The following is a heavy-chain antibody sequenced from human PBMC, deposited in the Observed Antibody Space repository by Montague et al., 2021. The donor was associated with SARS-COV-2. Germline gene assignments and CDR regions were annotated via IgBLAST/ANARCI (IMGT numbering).Heavy chain of an antibody. Sequence: SLRLSCAASGFAFGNFWMSWIRQAPGKGLEWVANIKQDAGEKYYGESVQGRSTISRDNAKKSLYLQMNSLRVEDTAVYYCATAGSGSYYYYKYGMDVWGQGTTVTVS. CDR3: ATAGSGSYYYYKYGMDV. V-gene: IGHV3-7*01. D-gene: IGHD3-10*01. CDR2: IKQDAGEK. J-gene: IGHJ6*02. CDR1: GFAFGNFW.